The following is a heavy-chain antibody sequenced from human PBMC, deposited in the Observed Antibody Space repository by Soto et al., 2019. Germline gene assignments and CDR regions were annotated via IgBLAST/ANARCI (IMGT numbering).Heavy chain of an antibody. CDR2: TGISGGST. CDR1: GFTFSSYA. CDR3: AKDQSGYSYGRGDFDL. D-gene: IGHD5-18*01. J-gene: IGHJ2*01. V-gene: IGHV3-23*01. Sequence: GGSLRLSCAASGFTFSSYAMSWVRQAPGKGLEWVSFTGISGGSTYYADSVKGRFTISRDNSKNTLYLQMNSLRAEDTAVYYCAKDQSGYSYGRGDFDLWGRGTPVTVSS.